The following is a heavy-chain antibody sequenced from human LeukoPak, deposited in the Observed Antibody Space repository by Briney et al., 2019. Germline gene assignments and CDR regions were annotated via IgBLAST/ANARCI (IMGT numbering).Heavy chain of an antibody. CDR1: GFTFSSYS. CDR2: ISSSSSHI. V-gene: IGHV3-21*04. D-gene: IGHD1-1*01. Sequence: GGSLRLSCAASGFTFSSYSMNWVRQAPGKGLEWVSSISSSSSHIYYADSVKGRFTISRDNAKNSLYLQMNSLRVEDTAIYYCAKGQELDDGVFDSWGQGTLVTVSS. CDR3: AKGQELDDGVFDS. J-gene: IGHJ4*02.